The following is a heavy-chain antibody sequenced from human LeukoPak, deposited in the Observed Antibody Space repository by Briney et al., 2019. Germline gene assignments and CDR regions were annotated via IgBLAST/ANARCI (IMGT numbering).Heavy chain of an antibody. CDR2: ISYDGRDK. D-gene: IGHD2-21*02. Sequence: GGSLRLSCAASGFTFSSYGMHWVRQAPGKGLEWVAGISYDGRDKYYADSVKGRFTISRDNSKNTLNLQMNSLRAEDTAVYYCAKPRGGDSWAFDVWGQGTMVTVSS. CDR1: GFTFSSYG. V-gene: IGHV3-30*18. J-gene: IGHJ3*01. CDR3: AKPRGGDSWAFDV.